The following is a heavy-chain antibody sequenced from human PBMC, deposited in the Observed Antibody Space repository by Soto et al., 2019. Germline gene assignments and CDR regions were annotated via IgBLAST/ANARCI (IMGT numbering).Heavy chain of an antibody. J-gene: IGHJ4*02. CDR3: ARVLVATTGMYYFDY. CDR1: GYTFTSYY. D-gene: IGHD5-12*01. CDR2: INPSGGST. V-gene: IGHV1-46*03. Sequence: ASVNVSCKASGYTFTSYYMHWVRQAPGQGLEWMGIINPSGGSTSYAQRFQGRVTMTRDTSTSTVYMELSSLRSEDTAVYYCARVLVATTGMYYFDYWGQGTLVTVSS.